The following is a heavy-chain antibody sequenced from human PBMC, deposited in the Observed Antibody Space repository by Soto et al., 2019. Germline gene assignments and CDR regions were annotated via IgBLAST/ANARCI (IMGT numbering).Heavy chain of an antibody. J-gene: IGHJ5*02. CDR3: ARGPPRVTANWFDP. V-gene: IGHV1-69*13. CDR1: GGTFSSYA. CDR2: IIPIFGTA. D-gene: IGHD5-18*01. Sequence: ASVKVSCKASGGTFSSYAISWVRQAPGQGLEWMGGIIPIFGTANYAQKFQGRVTITADESTSTAYMELSSLRSEDTAVYYCARGPPRVTANWFDPWGQGTLVTVSS.